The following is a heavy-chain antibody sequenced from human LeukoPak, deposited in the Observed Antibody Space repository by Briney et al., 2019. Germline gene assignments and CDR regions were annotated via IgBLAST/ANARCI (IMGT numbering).Heavy chain of an antibody. J-gene: IGHJ6*02. V-gene: IGHV3-23*01. CDR2: ISGSGGST. Sequence: GGSLRLSCAASGFTFSSYAMSWVRQAPGKGLEWVSAISGSGGSTYYADSAKGRFTISRDNSKNTLYLQMNSLRAEDTAVYYCAKRASDYSSSWYNYYYYGMDVWGQGTTVTVSS. CDR3: AKRASDYSSSWYNYYYYGMDV. CDR1: GFTFSSYA. D-gene: IGHD6-13*01.